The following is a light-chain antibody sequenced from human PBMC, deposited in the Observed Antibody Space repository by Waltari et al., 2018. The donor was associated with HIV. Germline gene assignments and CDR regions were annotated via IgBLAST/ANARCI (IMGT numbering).Light chain of an antibody. J-gene: IGLJ3*02. V-gene: IGLV1-47*01. CDR2: GSN. Sequence: QSVLTQSPSASGTPGQRVTISCSGSSSNLGRNYVYWYQQLPGTAPKLPIYGSNQRPPGVPDRFSGSKSGTSASLAISGLRSEDEADYYCAAWDDSLSGRVFGGGTKLTVL. CDR1: SSNLGRNY. CDR3: AAWDDSLSGRV.